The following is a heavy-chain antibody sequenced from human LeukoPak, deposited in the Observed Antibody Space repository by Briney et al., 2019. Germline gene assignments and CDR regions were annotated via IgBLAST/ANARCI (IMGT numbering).Heavy chain of an antibody. V-gene: IGHV3-48*03. CDR3: ASDWNSFDY. CDR2: ISSSGSTI. J-gene: IGHJ4*02. Sequence: GGSLRLSCAASGFTFSSYEMNWVRQAPGKGLEWVSYISSSGSTIYYADSVKGRFTISRDNAKNSLYLQMNSLRAEDTAAYYCASDWNSFDYWGQGTLVTVSS. D-gene: IGHD1-7*01. CDR1: GFTFSSYE.